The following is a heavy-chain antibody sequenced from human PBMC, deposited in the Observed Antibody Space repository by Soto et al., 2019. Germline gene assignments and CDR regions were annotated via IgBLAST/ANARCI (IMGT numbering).Heavy chain of an antibody. Sequence: QVQLVQSGAEVKKPGSSVKVSCKASGGTFSSYAISWVRQAPGQGLEWMGGIIPIFGTANYAQKFQGRVTITADESTSTAYMELSSLRSEDTAVYYCAIDLWNYDSSGSRGSPGGDYWGQGTLVTVSS. V-gene: IGHV1-69*01. J-gene: IGHJ4*02. CDR2: IIPIFGTA. CDR3: AIDLWNYDSSGSRGSPGGDY. CDR1: GGTFSSYA. D-gene: IGHD3-22*01.